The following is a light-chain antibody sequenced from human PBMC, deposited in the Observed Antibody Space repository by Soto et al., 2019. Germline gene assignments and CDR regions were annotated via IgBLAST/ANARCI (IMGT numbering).Light chain of an antibody. Sequence: ECVFTQYPSTLSRSPGERATLSCRASQSVSNNYLAWYQQKPGQAPRLLIYGASNRATGIPDRFSGSGSGTDFTLTISRLEPEDFAVYYSQQYGSSGTFGQGTNVDI. V-gene: IGKV3-20*01. CDR2: GAS. CDR3: QQYGSSGT. CDR1: QSVSNNY. J-gene: IGKJ1*01.